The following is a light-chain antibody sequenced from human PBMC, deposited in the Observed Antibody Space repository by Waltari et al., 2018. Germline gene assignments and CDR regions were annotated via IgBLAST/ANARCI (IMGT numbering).Light chain of an antibody. J-gene: IGKJ1*01. CDR1: QDISNS. CDR2: AAS. V-gene: IGKV1-27*01. CDR3: QKYNSAPWT. Sequence: DIQMTQSPSSLSASVGDRVTITCRASQDISNSFAWYQQKPGTVPNLLIFAASTLQSGVSSRFSGSGSGTDFTLTISTLQPEDVATYYCQKYNSAPWTFGQGTKVEVK.